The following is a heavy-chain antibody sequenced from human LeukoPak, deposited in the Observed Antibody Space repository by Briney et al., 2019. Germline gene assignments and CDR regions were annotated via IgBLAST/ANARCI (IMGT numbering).Heavy chain of an antibody. D-gene: IGHD1-26*01. CDR1: GFTFSGFW. CDR3: ARDSGSYPGHFDY. CDR2: LHSDGSNT. J-gene: IGHJ4*02. V-gene: IGHV3-74*01. Sequence: QSGGSLRLSCAASGFTFSGFWMHWVRQAPGKGQVWISRLHSDGSNTDYADSVKGRFTISRDNAKNTLYLQMNSLSAEDTAVYYCARDSGSYPGHFDYWGQGTLVTVSS.